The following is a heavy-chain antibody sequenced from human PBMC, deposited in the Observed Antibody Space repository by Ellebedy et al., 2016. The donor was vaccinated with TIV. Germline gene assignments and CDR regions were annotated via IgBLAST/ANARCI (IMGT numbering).Heavy chain of an antibody. V-gene: IGHV4-59*12. CDR3: ARGPDYYGSGSYSYYYYGMDV. CDR2: IYYSGST. CDR1: GGSISSYY. Sequence: SETLSLXXTVSGGSISSYYWSWIRQPPGKGLEWIGYIYYSGSTNYNPSLKSRVTISVDTSKNQFSLKLSSVTAADTAVYYCARGPDYYGSGSYSYYYYGMDVWGQGTTVTVSS. J-gene: IGHJ6*02. D-gene: IGHD3-10*01.